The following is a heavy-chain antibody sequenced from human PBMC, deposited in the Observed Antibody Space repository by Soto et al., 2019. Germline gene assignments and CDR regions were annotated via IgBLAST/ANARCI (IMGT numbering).Heavy chain of an antibody. V-gene: IGHV3-21*01. J-gene: IGHJ5*02. CDR3: ARALLPYESSWYNWFDP. D-gene: IGHD6-13*01. Sequence: GGSLRLSCAASGFTFSSYSMNWVRQAPGKGLEWVSSISSSSSYIYYADSVKGRFTISRDNAKNSLYLQMNSLRAEDTAVYYCARALLPYESSWYNWFDPWGQGTLVTVSS. CDR1: GFTFSSYS. CDR2: ISSSSSYI.